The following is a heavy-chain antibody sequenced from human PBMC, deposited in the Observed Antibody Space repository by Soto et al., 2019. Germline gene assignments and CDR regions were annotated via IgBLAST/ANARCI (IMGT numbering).Heavy chain of an antibody. J-gene: IGHJ4*02. V-gene: IGHV4-34*01. D-gene: IGHD5-12*01. Sequence: SETLSLTCAVYGGSFSGYYWSWIRQPPGKGLEWIGEINHSGSTNYNPSLKSRVTISVDTSKNQFSLKLSSVTAADTAVYYCASISPDSGYDVGAHDYWGQGTLVTVS. CDR1: GGSFSGYY. CDR2: INHSGST. CDR3: ASISPDSGYDVGAHDY.